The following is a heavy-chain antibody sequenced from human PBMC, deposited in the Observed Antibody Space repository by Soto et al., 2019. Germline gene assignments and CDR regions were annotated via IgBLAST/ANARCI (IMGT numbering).Heavy chain of an antibody. V-gene: IGHV1-18*04. CDR3: ATVYSNYADDY. D-gene: IGHD4-4*01. J-gene: IGHJ4*02. CDR2: ISAYNSNT. Sequence: ASVKVSCKASGYTFTSYGISWVRQAPGQRLEWMGWISAYNSNTNYAQKLQGRVTMTTDTSTSTAYMELRSLRSDDTAVYYCATVYSNYADDYWGQGTRVTVSS. CDR1: GYTFTSYG.